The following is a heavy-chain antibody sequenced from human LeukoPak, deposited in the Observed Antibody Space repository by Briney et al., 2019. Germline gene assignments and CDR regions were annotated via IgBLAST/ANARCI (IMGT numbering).Heavy chain of an antibody. CDR2: ISGSGGST. J-gene: IGHJ4*02. CDR3: ANVVGATEDYFDY. V-gene: IGHV3-23*01. Sequence: PGGSLRLSCAASGFTFSSYAMSWVRQAPGKGLEWVSAISGSGGSTYYADSVKGRFTISRDNSKNTLYLQMNSLRAEDTAVYYCANVVGATEDYFDYWGQGTLVTVSS. D-gene: IGHD1-26*01. CDR1: GFTFSSYA.